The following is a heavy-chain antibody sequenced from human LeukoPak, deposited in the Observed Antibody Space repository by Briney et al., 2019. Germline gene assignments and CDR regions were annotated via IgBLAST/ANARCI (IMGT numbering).Heavy chain of an antibody. CDR1: GFTFSSYA. V-gene: IGHV3-30-3*01. J-gene: IGHJ4*02. D-gene: IGHD4-23*01. Sequence: PGRSLRLSCAAPGFTFSSYAMHWVRQAPGKGLEWVAVISYDGSNKYYADSVKGRFTISRDNSKNTLYLQMNSLRAEDTAVYYCAREGGNGGNRRDYWGQGTLVTVSS. CDR3: AREGGNGGNRRDY. CDR2: ISYDGSNK.